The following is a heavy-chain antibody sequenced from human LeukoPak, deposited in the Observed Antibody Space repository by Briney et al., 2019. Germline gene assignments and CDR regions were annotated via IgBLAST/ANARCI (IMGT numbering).Heavy chain of an antibody. J-gene: IGHJ4*02. CDR1: GGSINSGYYY. Sequence: SETLSLTCTVSGGSINSGYYYWGWMRQPPGKGLEWIGSFYYSGSTYYNPSLKSRVTISVDTSKNQFSLRLTSVTAADTAVYYCARRVDFVVTASYYFDYWGQGTLVTVSS. D-gene: IGHD2-21*02. V-gene: IGHV4-39*01. CDR2: FYYSGST. CDR3: ARRVDFVVTASYYFDY.